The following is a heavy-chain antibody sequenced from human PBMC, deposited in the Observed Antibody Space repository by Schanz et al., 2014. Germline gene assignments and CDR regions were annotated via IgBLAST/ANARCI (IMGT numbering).Heavy chain of an antibody. V-gene: IGHV1-24*01. D-gene: IGHD3-10*01. J-gene: IGHJ3*01. CDR3: ATNSPFRMVRGSNAFDA. CDR2: FDVEDGET. CDR1: GYTVSALA. Sequence: QVQLLQSGSEVKKPGASVKVSCEISGYTVSALAMHWVRQAPGKGLEWLGGFDVEDGETIYAQKFQGRVTMTEDTSTETAYMELSVLTADAAAVYCCATNSPFRMVRGSNAFDAWGQGTMVTVSS.